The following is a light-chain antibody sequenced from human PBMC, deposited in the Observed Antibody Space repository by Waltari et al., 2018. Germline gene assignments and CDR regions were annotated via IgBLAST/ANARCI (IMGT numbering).Light chain of an antibody. CDR2: DAF. CDR1: PSVSRAL. Sequence: SCRASPSVSRALAWYQQTPGQAPRLLIYDAFKRAAGIPDRFSGSGTGTDFSLTISRLEPEDFAVYYCQMYVRLPATFGQGTTVEIK. CDR3: QMYVRLPAT. V-gene: IGKV3D-11*02. J-gene: IGKJ1*01.